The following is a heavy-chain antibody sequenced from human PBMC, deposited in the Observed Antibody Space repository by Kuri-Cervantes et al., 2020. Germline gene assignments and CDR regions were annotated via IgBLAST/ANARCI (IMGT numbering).Heavy chain of an antibody. J-gene: IGHJ6*02. D-gene: IGHD1-26*01. CDR1: GYTFTSYY. CDR3: ARGPDSTYSGSYLGYYYYYYGMDV. CDR2: MNPNSGNT. V-gene: IGHV1-8*02. Sequence: ASVKVSCKASGYTFTSYYMHWVRQATGQGLEWMGWMNPNSGNTGYAQKFQGRVTMTRNTSISTAYMELSSLRSEDTAVYYCARGPDSTYSGSYLGYYYYYYGMDVWGQGTTVTVSS.